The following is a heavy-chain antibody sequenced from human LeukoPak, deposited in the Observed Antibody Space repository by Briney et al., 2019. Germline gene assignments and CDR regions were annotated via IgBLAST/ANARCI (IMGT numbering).Heavy chain of an antibody. V-gene: IGHV1-18*01. CDR3: AYSSTSSPLYYYYGMDV. CDR1: GYTFSSYG. CDR2: ISAYNGNT. Sequence: ASVKVSCKASGYTFSSYGISWVRPAPGQGLAWMGWISAYNGNTNYAQKLQGRVTMTTDTSTSTAYMELRSLRSDDTAVYYCAYSSTSSPLYYYYGMDVWGQGTTVTVSS. D-gene: IGHD2-2*01. J-gene: IGHJ6*02.